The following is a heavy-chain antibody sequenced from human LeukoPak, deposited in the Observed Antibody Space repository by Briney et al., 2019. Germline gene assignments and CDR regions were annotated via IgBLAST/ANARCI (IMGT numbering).Heavy chain of an antibody. CDR3: ATGHSTGYHYWFDP. J-gene: IGHJ5*02. Sequence: ASVKVSCKVSGSTLSDLSMQWVRQAPGKGLEWMGGFDHENGETIYAQKFQGRVTMTEDTSTDTAYMDLSSLTSEDMAVYYCATGHSTGYHYWFDPWGQGTLVTVSS. CDR1: GSTLSDLS. D-gene: IGHD3-22*01. V-gene: IGHV1-24*01. CDR2: FDHENGET.